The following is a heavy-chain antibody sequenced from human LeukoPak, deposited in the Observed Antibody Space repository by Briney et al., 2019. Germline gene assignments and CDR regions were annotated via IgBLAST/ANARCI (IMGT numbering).Heavy chain of an antibody. J-gene: IGHJ4*02. D-gene: IGHD5-18*01. Sequence: GESLRLSCAASGFTFSSFWMNWVRQAPGKGLEWVANIKQDGSERNYVDSVKGRSTISRDNAKNSLFLQMNSLRVEDTVVYYCARGGTRGYSPVDYWGQGILVTVSS. CDR3: ARGGTRGYSPVDY. V-gene: IGHV3-7*03. CDR2: IKQDGSER. CDR1: GFTFSSFW.